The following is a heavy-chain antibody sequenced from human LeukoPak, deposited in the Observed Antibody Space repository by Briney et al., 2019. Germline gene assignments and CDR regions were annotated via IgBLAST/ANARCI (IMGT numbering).Heavy chain of an antibody. CDR1: GNSISSGDYY. V-gene: IGHV4-61*02. D-gene: IGHD3-22*01. Sequence: NPSETLSPTCTVSGNSISSGDYYWSWIQQPAGKGLEWIGRIYTSGSTTYNPSLKSRVTISGDTSENQFSLRLSSVTAADTAVYYCARASYSYDISGWVPFDYWGQGTLVTVSS. CDR2: IYTSGST. CDR3: ARASYSYDISGWVPFDY. J-gene: IGHJ4*02.